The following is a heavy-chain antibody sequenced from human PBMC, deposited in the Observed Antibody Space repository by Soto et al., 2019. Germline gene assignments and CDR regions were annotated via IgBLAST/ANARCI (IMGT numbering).Heavy chain of an antibody. CDR3: ARVPIMTGYYTPDY. J-gene: IGHJ4*02. CDR2: IYYSGST. D-gene: IGHD3-9*01. CDR1: GGSISSYY. Sequence: PSETLSLTCTVSGGSISSYYWSWIRQPPGKGLEWIGYIYYSGSTNYNPSLKSRVTISVDTSKNQFSLKLSSVTAADTAVYYCARVPIMTGYYTPDYGGQGTLVTVSS. V-gene: IGHV4-59*01.